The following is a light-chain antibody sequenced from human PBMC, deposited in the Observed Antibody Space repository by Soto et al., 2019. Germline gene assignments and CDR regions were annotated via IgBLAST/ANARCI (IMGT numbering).Light chain of an antibody. V-gene: IGLV3-1*01. J-gene: IGLJ1*01. CDR1: ELGDKY. Sequence: SYELTQPPSLSVSPGQTASITCSGDELGDKYACWYQQKPGQSPVLVLYQDDKRPSGIPERFSGSNSGNTATLTISGTQAMDEADYYCQAWDNSTAYVFGTGTKLTVL. CDR2: QDD. CDR3: QAWDNSTAYV.